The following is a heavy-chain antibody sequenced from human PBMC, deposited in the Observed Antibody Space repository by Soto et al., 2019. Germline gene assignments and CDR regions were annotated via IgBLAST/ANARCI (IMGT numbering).Heavy chain of an antibody. Sequence: PSETLSLTCAVYGGSFSGYYWSWIRQPPGKGLEWIGEINHSGGTNYNPSLKSRVTISVDTSKNQFSLKLSSVTAADTAVYYCARTGSNYDILTGYPPPQAFDIWGQGTMVT. CDR3: ARTGSNYDILTGYPPPQAFDI. V-gene: IGHV4-34*01. CDR1: GGSFSGYY. CDR2: INHSGGT. J-gene: IGHJ3*02. D-gene: IGHD3-9*01.